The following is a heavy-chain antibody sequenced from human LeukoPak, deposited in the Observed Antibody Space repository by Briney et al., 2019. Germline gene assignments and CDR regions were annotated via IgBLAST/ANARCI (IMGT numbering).Heavy chain of an antibody. Sequence: PSETLSLTCAVYGGSFNGYYWTWIRQPPGKGLECIGESNHRGDSTYHASLKSRATMSVDTSKNQFSLKLTSVTASDTAVYYCARMISSKPKGTYWYYDLWGRGTLVTVSS. CDR3: ARMISSKPKGTYWYYDL. CDR1: GGSFNGYY. D-gene: IGHD4-11*01. V-gene: IGHV4-34*01. J-gene: IGHJ2*01. CDR2: SNHRGDS.